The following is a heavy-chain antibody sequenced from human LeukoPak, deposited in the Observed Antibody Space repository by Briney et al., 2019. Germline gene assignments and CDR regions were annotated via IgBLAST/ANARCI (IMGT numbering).Heavy chain of an antibody. J-gene: IGHJ4*02. CDR3: AKGGGMTGEDFDY. V-gene: IGHV3-23*01. CDR2: IIASGGST. Sequence: AGSLRLSCAASGFTFSSYAMSWVRQAPGKGLEWVSAIIASGGSTYYADSVKGRFTISRDNSKNTLYLQMNSLRAEDTAVYYCAKGGGMTGEDFDYWGQGTLATVSS. CDR1: GFTFSSYA. D-gene: IGHD1-20*01.